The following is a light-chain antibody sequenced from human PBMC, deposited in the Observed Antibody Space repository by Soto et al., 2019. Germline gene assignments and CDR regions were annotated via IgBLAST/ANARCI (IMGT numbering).Light chain of an antibody. Sequence: EVVFTRSPGTLPLSSRERATVSCRASQSVSNNYFAWYQQKPGKAPRLLIYGASNTATGIPDRLSGGGAGTVFTLTIRRLEPEYFALYYCQQYGSPGTFGQGTKVDI. J-gene: IGKJ1*01. V-gene: IGKV3-20*01. CDR3: QQYGSPGT. CDR1: QSVSNNY. CDR2: GAS.